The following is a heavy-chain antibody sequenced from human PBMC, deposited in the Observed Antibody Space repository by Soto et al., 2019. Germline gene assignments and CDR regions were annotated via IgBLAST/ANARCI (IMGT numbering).Heavy chain of an antibody. CDR3: AREGGSGNYRYYAMDV. V-gene: IGHV1-69*12. Sequence: QVQLVQSGAEVKKPGSSVKVSCKASGGTFSSYAISWVRQAPGQGLEWMGGIIPIFGTANYAQKFQGRVTIPADESTSTVYMGLRSLRSEDTAVYYCAREGGSGNYRYYAMDVWGQGTTVTVSS. CDR1: GGTFSSYA. D-gene: IGHD3-10*01. CDR2: IIPIFGTA. J-gene: IGHJ6*02.